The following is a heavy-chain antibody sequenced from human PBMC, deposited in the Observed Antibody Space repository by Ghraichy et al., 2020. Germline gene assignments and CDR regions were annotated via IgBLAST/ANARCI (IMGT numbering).Heavy chain of an antibody. J-gene: IGHJ4*02. D-gene: IGHD3-10*01. CDR2: IKSKTDGGTT. CDR3: TTGELWFGEADY. V-gene: IGHV3-15*01. Sequence: GGSLRLSCAASGFTFSNAWMSWVRQAPGKGLEWVGRIKSKTDGGTTDYAAPVKGRFTISRDDSKNTLYLQMNSLKTEDTAVYYCTTGELWFGEADYWGQGTLVTVSS. CDR1: GFTFSNAW.